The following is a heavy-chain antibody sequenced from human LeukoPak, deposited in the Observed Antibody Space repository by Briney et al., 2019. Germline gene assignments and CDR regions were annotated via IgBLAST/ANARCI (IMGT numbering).Heavy chain of an antibody. CDR3: ARDRSLVGAITWAY. J-gene: IGHJ4*02. Sequence: GGSLRLSCAASGFTFSSYEMNWVRQAPGKGLEWVSYISSSGNTIYYADSVKGRFTISRDNAKNSLYLQMNSLRAEDTAVYYCARDRSLVGAITWAYWGQGTLVTVSS. CDR2: ISSSGNTI. D-gene: IGHD1-26*01. V-gene: IGHV3-48*03. CDR1: GFTFSSYE.